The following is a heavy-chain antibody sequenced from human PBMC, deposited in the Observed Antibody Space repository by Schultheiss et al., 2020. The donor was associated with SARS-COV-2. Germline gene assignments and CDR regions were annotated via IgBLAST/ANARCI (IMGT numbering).Heavy chain of an antibody. J-gene: IGHJ2*01. CDR3: TTHRD. V-gene: IGHV3-15*01. Sequence: GGSLRLSCAASGFTFGDAWMSWVRQAPGKGLEWVGRIKSKTGGGTADYAAPVKGRFTISRDDSKDTLYLQINSLKTEDTGVYYCTTHRDWGRGTLVTVSS. CDR2: IKSKTGGGTA. CDR1: GFTFGDAW. D-gene: IGHD2-21*01.